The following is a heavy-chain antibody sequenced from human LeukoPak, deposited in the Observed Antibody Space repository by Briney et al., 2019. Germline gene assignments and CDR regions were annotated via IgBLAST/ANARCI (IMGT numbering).Heavy chain of an antibody. Sequence: SETLSLTCAVYGGSFSGYYWSWIRQPPGKGLEWIGEINHSGSTNYNPSLKSRVTISVDTSKNQFSLKLSSVTAADTAVYYCARGGSGSGSYRNDMDVWGKGTTVTVSS. CDR2: INHSGST. D-gene: IGHD3-10*01. CDR1: GGSFSGYY. J-gene: IGHJ6*03. V-gene: IGHV4-34*01. CDR3: ARGGSGSGSYRNDMDV.